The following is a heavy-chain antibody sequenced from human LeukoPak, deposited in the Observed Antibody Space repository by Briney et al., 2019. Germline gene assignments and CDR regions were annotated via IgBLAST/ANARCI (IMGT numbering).Heavy chain of an antibody. J-gene: IGHJ4*02. D-gene: IGHD3-22*01. Sequence: PSETLSLTCTVSGGSISSSSYFWGWIRQPPGKGLEWIGSIYYSGSTYYNPSLRSRVTISVDTSKNQFSLKLSSVTAADTAVYYSARRSSGYYLFDYWGQGTLVTVSS. CDR1: GGSISSSSYF. V-gene: IGHV4-39*01. CDR3: ARRSSGYYLFDY. CDR2: IYYSGST.